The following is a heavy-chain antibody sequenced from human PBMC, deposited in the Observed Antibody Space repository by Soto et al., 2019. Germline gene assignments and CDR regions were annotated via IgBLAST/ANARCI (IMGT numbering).Heavy chain of an antibody. CDR2: ISGSGGST. V-gene: IGHV3-23*01. J-gene: IGHJ4*02. Sequence: EVQLLESGGGLVQPGGSLRLSCAASGFTFSSYAMSWVRQAPGKGLEWVSAISGSGGSTYYADSVKGRFTISRDNSKNTLYLQMSSQRAEDTAVYYCAKGGTYYYFWSGYLPTGSGDYWGQGSLVTVSS. CDR3: AKGGTYYYFWSGYLPTGSGDY. D-gene: IGHD3-3*01. CDR1: GFTFSSYA.